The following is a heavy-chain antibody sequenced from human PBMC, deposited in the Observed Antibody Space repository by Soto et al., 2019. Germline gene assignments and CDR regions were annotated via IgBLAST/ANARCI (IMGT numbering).Heavy chain of an antibody. V-gene: IGHV5-51*01. Sequence: GESLKISCKGSGYSFTSYWIGWVRQMPGKGLEWMGIIYPGDSDTRYSPSFQGQVTISADKSISTAYLQWSSLEASDTAMYYCARDSGYAPDYYYYYGMDVWGQGTTVTVSS. J-gene: IGHJ6*02. CDR2: IYPGDSDT. D-gene: IGHD5-12*01. CDR3: ARDSGYAPDYYYYYGMDV. CDR1: GYSFTSYW.